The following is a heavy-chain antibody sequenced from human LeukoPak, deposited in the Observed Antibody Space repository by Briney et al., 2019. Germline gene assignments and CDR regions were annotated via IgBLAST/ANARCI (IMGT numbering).Heavy chain of an antibody. CDR1: GFTFSSYS. D-gene: IGHD3-22*01. CDR2: ISSSSSTI. V-gene: IGHV3-48*01. CDR3: ASGQYYYDSSGYYDY. J-gene: IGHJ4*02. Sequence: GGSLSLSCAASGFTFSSYSMNWVRQAPGKGLEWVSYISSSSSTIYYADSVKGRFTISRDNAKNSLYLQMNSLRAEDTAVYYCASGQYYYDSSGYYDYWGQGTLVTVSS.